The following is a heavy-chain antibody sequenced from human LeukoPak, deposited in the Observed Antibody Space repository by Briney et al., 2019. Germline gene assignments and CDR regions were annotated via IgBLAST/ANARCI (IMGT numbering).Heavy chain of an antibody. CDR1: GGSISSYY. D-gene: IGHD3-3*01. Sequence: SETLSLTCTVSGGSISSYYWSWIRQPPGKGLEWIGYIYYSGGTNYNPSLKSRVTISVDTSKNQFSLKLSSVTAADTAVYYCARGPLDFWSGYSNTAEYFQHWGQGTLVTVSS. J-gene: IGHJ1*01. V-gene: IGHV4-59*01. CDR3: ARGPLDFWSGYSNTAEYFQH. CDR2: IYYSGGT.